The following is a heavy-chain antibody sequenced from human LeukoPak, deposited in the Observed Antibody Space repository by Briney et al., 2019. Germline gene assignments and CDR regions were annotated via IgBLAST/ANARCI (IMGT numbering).Heavy chain of an antibody. J-gene: IGHJ5*02. CDR3: ASARWNYQWFDP. CDR2: INPNSGGT. D-gene: IGHD1-7*01. V-gene: IGHV1-2*02. CDR1: GYTFTGYY. Sequence: ASVKVSCKASGYTFTGYYMHWLRQAPGQGLEWMGWINPNSGGTNYAQKFQGRVTMTRDTSISTAYMELSRLRSDDTAVYYCASARWNYQWFDPWGQGTLVTVSS.